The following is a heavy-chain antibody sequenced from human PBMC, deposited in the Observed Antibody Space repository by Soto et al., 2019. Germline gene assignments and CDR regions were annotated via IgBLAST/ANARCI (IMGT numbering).Heavy chain of an antibody. V-gene: IGHV3-30-3*01. CDR2: ISYDGSNK. CDR1: GFTFSSYA. J-gene: IGHJ4*02. Sequence: QVQLVESGGGVVQPGRSLRLSCAASGFTFSSYAMHWVRQAPGKGLEWVAVISYDGSNKYYADSVKGRFTISRDNSKNTLYLQMNSLRAEDTAVYYCARVRGGYIVATFADYWGQGTLVTVSS. CDR3: ARVRGGYIVATFADY. D-gene: IGHD5-12*01.